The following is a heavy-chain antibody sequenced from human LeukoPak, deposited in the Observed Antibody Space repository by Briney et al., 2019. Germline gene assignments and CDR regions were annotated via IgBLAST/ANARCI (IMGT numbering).Heavy chain of an antibody. CDR3: VKATSGRLIDYYYGMDV. Sequence: PGGSLRLSCSASGFTFSSYAMHWVRQAPGKGLEYVSAISSNRGSTYYADSVKGRFTISRDNSKNTLYLQMSSLRAEDTAVYYCVKATSGRLIDYYYGMDVWGKGTTVTVSS. CDR2: ISSNRGST. CDR1: GFTFSSYA. D-gene: IGHD6-19*01. V-gene: IGHV3-64D*06. J-gene: IGHJ6*04.